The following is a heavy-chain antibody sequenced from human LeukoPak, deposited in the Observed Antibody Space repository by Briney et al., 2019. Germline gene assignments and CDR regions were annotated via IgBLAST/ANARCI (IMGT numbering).Heavy chain of an antibody. CDR1: GYTFTSYD. Sequence: ASVKVSCKASGYTFTSYDINWVRQAPGQGLEWMGWMDPNRGNTGYAHKFQGRVTMARSTSVSAAYMELSSLTSEDTAVYYCARGLSRCSSGNCYEPNWLDSWGQGTLVTVSS. CDR3: ARGLSRCSSGNCYEPNWLDS. J-gene: IGHJ5*01. D-gene: IGHD2-2*01. V-gene: IGHV1-8*02. CDR2: MDPNRGNT.